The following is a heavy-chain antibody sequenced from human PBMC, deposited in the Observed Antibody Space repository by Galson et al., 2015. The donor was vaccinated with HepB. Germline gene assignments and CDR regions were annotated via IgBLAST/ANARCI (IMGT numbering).Heavy chain of an antibody. CDR2: INPSDSET. Sequence: QSGAEVTKPGESLRISCKASGSTFTNNWITWVRQVPGKGLEWMGRINPSDSETNYSPSFQGHVTFSGDQSTTTVYLQWSSLKATDTAMYYCTRGRGWCDYWGQGTLVTVSS. V-gene: IGHV5-10-1*01. CDR3: TRGRGWCDY. D-gene: IGHD6-19*01. CDR1: GSTFTNNW. J-gene: IGHJ4*02.